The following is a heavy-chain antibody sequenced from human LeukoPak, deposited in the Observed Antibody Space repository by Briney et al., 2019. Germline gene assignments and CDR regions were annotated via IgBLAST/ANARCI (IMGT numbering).Heavy chain of an antibody. V-gene: IGHV3-49*03. CDR1: GFTFGAYP. CDR2: IRNKDYGETT. J-gene: IGHJ3*02. CDR3: SKAYRISGDAFDI. Sequence: PGGSLRLSCTTSGFTFGAYPMSWFRQPPGKGLEWISYIRNKDYGETTEYAASVKGRFTISRDDSEGIAYLQMSSLKTEDTAVYYCSKAYRISGDAFDIWGQGTLVTVSS.